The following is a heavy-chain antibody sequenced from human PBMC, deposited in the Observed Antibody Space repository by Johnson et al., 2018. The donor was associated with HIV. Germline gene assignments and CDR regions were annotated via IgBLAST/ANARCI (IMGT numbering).Heavy chain of an antibody. CDR1: GFTFSSYG. CDR2: IRYDGSNK. V-gene: IGHV3-30*02. J-gene: IGHJ3*02. D-gene: IGHD6-19*01. CDR3: AKDQGKAVAAPDAFDI. Sequence: QVQLVESGGGVVQPGGSLRLSCAVSGFTFSSYGMHWVRQAPGKGLEWVAFIRYDGSNKYYVDSVKGRFTIYRDNSKNTLYLQMNSLRAEDTAVYYCAKDQGKAVAAPDAFDIWGQGTMVTVSS.